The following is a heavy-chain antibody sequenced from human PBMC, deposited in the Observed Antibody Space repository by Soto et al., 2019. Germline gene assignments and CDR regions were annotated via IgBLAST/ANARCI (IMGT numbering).Heavy chain of an antibody. J-gene: IGHJ4*02. Sequence: QVQLVESGGGVVQPGRSLRLSCAASGFTFSTYGMHWVRQAPGKGLEWVTVISYDGSNKYYADSVKGRFTISRDNSKNTLYLQMNSLRAEDTAVYYCVKDLPAYCGGDCHPVDYWGQGTLVTVSS. CDR3: VKDLPAYCGGDCHPVDY. CDR2: ISYDGSNK. D-gene: IGHD2-21*02. V-gene: IGHV3-30*18. CDR1: GFTFSTYG.